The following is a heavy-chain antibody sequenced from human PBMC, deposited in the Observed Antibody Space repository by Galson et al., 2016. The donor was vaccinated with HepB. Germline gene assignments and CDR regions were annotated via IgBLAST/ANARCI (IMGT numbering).Heavy chain of an antibody. CDR1: GGSSIAYT. CDR3: ARDDSYCGVDCYRHFVL. V-gene: IGHV1-69*08. CDR2: MIPILDRP. Sequence: SVKVSCKASGGSSIAYTISWLRQAPGQGLEWLGRMIPILDRPNYAQSFQDRLTITADKYTNTAYMELNSLISDDTAVYYCARDDSYCGVDCYRHFVLWGQGTLVTVSS. D-gene: IGHD2-21*02. J-gene: IGHJ5*02.